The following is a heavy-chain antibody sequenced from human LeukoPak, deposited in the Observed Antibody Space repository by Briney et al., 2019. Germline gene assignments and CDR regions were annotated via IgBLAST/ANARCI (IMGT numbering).Heavy chain of an antibody. CDR1: GGSINNYY. CDR3: GRLGSSGYDLEC. V-gene: IGHV4-59*08. Sequence: SETLSLTCTVSGGSINNYYWSWIRQPPGKGLEWIGYIYYSGSTNYNPSLKSRVTISVDTSKNQFYLKLSSVTDADAAVYYCGRLGSSGYDLECWGQGTLVT. J-gene: IGHJ4*02. CDR2: IYYSGST. D-gene: IGHD5-12*01.